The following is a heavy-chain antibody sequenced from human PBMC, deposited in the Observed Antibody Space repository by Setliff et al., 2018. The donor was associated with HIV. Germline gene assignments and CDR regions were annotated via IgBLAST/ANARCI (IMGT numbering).Heavy chain of an antibody. CDR2: IIPILGTE. D-gene: IGHD2-21*01. J-gene: IGHJ4*02. V-gene: IGHV1-69*10. CDR3: ARDRQTMLWLDY. Sequence: ASVKVSCKASGTTFSTYLFTWVRQAPGQGFEWMGGIIPILGTEKYAQKFHGRVTLTADMSTNTAYMELRSLTSEDTAVYYCARDRQTMLWLDYWGQGTLVTVSS. CDR1: GTTFSTYL.